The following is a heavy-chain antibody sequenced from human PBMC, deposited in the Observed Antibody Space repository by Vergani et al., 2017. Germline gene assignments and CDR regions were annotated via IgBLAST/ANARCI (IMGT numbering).Heavy chain of an antibody. CDR3: ARQSRDVFCTNGVCPLGY. D-gene: IGHD2-8*01. V-gene: IGHV3-48*01. CDR1: GSTFSSFA. CDR2: ISRSSSTI. Sequence: EVQLVESGGGLVQPGGSLRLSCAASGSTFSSFAMNWVRQAPGKGLEWVSYISRSSSTIYYADSVKGRFTIYRDNAKNSLHLQMNNLRAEDTAVYYCARQSRDVFCTNGVCPLGYWGQGALVTVSS. J-gene: IGHJ4*02.